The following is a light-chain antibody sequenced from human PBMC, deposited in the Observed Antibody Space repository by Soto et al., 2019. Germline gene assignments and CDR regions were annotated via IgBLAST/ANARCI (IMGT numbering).Light chain of an antibody. J-gene: IGKJ1*01. CDR1: QSVKRF. Sequence: VVMTQSPATLSVSPGERATISCRASQSVKRFLAWYQQKPGQTPRLLIYGASTRATGIPARFSGSGSETEFTLTINSLQSEDSALYYCQQYDHLWAFGQGTKLEI. CDR2: GAS. CDR3: QQYDHLWA. V-gene: IGKV3D-15*01.